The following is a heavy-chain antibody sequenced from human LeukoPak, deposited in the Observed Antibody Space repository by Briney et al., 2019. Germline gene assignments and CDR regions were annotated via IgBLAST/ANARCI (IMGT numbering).Heavy chain of an antibody. Sequence: SETLSLTCTVSGGSISSFYYTWIRQPPGKGLEWIGYIDSSGITNYDSSLNSRVTISLDTSQNQFSLKLNSVTAVDTAVYYCATVASGWYPDYWGQGALVTVAS. J-gene: IGHJ4*02. CDR3: ATVASGWYPDY. V-gene: IGHV4-59*01. D-gene: IGHD6-19*01. CDR2: IDSSGIT. CDR1: GGSISSFY.